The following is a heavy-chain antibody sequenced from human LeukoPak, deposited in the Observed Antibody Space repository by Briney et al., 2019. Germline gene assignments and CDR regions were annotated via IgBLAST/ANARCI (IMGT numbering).Heavy chain of an antibody. CDR3: AREDYDSSGYYNPDAFDI. J-gene: IGHJ3*02. CDR2: INHSGST. Sequence: SETLSLTCAVYGGSFSGYYWSWIRQPPGKGLEWIGEINHSGSTNYNPSLKSRVTISVDTSKNQFSLKLSSVTAADTAVYYCAREDYDSSGYYNPDAFDIWGQGTMVTVSS. D-gene: IGHD3-22*01. V-gene: IGHV4-34*01. CDR1: GGSFSGYY.